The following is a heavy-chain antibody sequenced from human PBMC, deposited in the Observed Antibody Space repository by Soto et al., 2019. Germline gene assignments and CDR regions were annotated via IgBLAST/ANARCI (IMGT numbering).Heavy chain of an antibody. CDR3: ARLPPRYCSGGSCWDDY. V-gene: IGHV3-30-3*01. CDR2: ISYDGSNK. D-gene: IGHD2-15*01. Sequence: QSGGSLRLSCAASGFTFSSYAMHWVRQAPGKGLEWVAVISYDGSNKYYADSVKGRFTISRDNSKNTLYLQMNSLRAEDTAVYYCARLPPRYCSGGSCWDDYWGQGTLVTVSS. CDR1: GFTFSSYA. J-gene: IGHJ4*02.